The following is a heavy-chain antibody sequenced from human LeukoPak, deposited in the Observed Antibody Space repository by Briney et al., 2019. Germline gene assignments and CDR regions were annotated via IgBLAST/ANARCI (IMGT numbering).Heavy chain of an antibody. CDR1: GFTFSSYG. Sequence: GGSLRLSCAASGFTFSSYGMHWVRQAPGKGLEWVAVIWYDGSNKYYADSVKGRFTISRDNSKNTLYLQMNSLRAEDTAVYYCARGLVPAAFGFEAYFDCWGQGTLVTVSS. D-gene: IGHD2-2*01. J-gene: IGHJ4*02. CDR2: IWYDGSNK. V-gene: IGHV3-33*01. CDR3: ARGLVPAAFGFEAYFDC.